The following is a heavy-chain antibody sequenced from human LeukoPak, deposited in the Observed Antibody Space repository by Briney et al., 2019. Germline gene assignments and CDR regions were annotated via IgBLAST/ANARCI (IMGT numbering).Heavy chain of an antibody. D-gene: IGHD1-26*01. CDR3: ARYSGSLSFDY. CDR1: GFTFSRYW. J-gene: IGHJ4*02. Sequence: GGSLRLSCAASGFTFSRYWMTWVRQAPGRGLQWVANIKQDGSEKNYVDSVKGRFTISRDNAQNSLYLQMNSLRAEDTAVYYCARYSGSLSFDYWGQGTLVTVSS. V-gene: IGHV3-7*01. CDR2: IKQDGSEK.